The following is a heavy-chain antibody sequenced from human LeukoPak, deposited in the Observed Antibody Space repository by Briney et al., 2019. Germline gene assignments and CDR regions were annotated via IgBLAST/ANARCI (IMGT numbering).Heavy chain of an antibody. J-gene: IGHJ4*02. CDR3: AREPYDYGDYFRLFDY. D-gene: IGHD4-17*01. V-gene: IGHV4-39*07. CDR1: GGSISSSSYY. CDR2: IYYSGST. Sequence: PSETLSLTCTVSGGSISSSSYYWGWIRQPPGKGLEWIGSIYYSGSTYYNPSLKSRVTISVDTSKNQFSLKLSSVTAADTAVYYCAREPYDYGDYFRLFDYWGQGTLVTVSS.